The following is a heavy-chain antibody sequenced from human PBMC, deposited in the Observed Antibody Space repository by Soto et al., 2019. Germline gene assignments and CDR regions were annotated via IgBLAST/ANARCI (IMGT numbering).Heavy chain of an antibody. CDR1: GASITGSFF. CDR3: ARGMTPPGAPAWYYFDS. Sequence: ETLSLTCTVSGASITGSFFWSWIRQPAGKGLEWIGRFSLSGTTNYNPSLRSRVTMSADVSKDQFSLRLTSVTAADTALYYCARGMTPPGAPAWYYFDSWGQGTLVTVSS. V-gene: IGHV4-4*07. D-gene: IGHD2-8*02. J-gene: IGHJ4*02. CDR2: FSLSGTT.